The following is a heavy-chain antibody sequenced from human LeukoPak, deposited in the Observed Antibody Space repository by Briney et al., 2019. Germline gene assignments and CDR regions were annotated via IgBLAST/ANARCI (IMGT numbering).Heavy chain of an antibody. V-gene: IGHV3-30*04. D-gene: IGHD2-8*02. CDR2: ISYDGSNK. Sequence: PGGSLRLSCAASGVTFSSYAMHWVRQAPGKGLEWVAVISYDGSNKYYADSVKGRFTISRDNSKNTLYLQMNSLRAEDTAVYYCARAGGPYWYYGMDVWGQGTTVTVSS. CDR3: ARAGGPYWYYGMDV. CDR1: GVTFSSYA. J-gene: IGHJ6*02.